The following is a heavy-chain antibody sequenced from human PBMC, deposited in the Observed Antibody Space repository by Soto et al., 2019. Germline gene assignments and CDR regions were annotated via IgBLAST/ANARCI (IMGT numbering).Heavy chain of an antibody. CDR2: IYPSDSDT. CDR1: GYSFTTYW. D-gene: IGHD3-22*01. J-gene: IGHJ2*01. V-gene: IGHV5-51*01. Sequence: GESLKISCKGSGYSFTTYWIGWVRQMPGKGLEWLGIIYPSDSDTRYSPSFQSQVTISVDKSINTAYLQWSSLKASDTAMYFCARHAAGNYYDSSGSQVWYFDLWGRGTLVTVSS. CDR3: ARHAAGNYYDSSGSQVWYFDL.